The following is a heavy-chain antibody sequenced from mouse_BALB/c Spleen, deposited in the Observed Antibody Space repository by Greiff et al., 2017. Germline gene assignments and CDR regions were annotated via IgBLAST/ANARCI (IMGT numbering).Heavy chain of an antibody. CDR3: ARYGDYYGYDHDY. J-gene: IGHJ2*01. CDR2: IDPANGNT. Sequence: EVKLVESGAELVKPGASVKLSCTASGFNIKDTYMHWVKQRPEQGLEWIGRIDPANGNTKYDPKFQGKATITADTSSNTAYLQLSSLTSEDTAVYYCARYGDYYGYDHDYWGQGTTLTVSS. D-gene: IGHD2-2*01. CDR1: GFNIKDTY. V-gene: IGHV14-3*02.